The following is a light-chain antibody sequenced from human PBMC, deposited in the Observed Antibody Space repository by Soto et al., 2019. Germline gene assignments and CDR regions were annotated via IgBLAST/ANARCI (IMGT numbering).Light chain of an antibody. CDR1: QTVRNY. CDR2: AAS. V-gene: IGKV1-39*01. Sequence: DIQMTQSPSSLSAYVGDRVTITCRASQTVRNYLHWYQQKPGKVPKPLIYAASTLQSGVPSRFSGTGSGTYFTLTISSLQPEDFATYYCQQSYSTPYSFGQGTKLEIK. CDR3: QQSYSTPYS. J-gene: IGKJ2*03.